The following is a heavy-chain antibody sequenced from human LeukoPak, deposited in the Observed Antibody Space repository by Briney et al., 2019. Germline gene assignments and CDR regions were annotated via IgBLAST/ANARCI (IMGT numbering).Heavy chain of an antibody. CDR3: ARRVVAATNYFDY. Sequence: GSLRLSCAASGFTFSTFAMIWVRQAPGKGLEWIGSIYHSGSTYYNPSLKSRVTISVDTSKNHFSLKLNSVTAADTAMYYCARRVVAATNYFDYWGQGTLVTVSS. J-gene: IGHJ4*02. D-gene: IGHD2-15*01. CDR2: IYHSGST. V-gene: IGHV4-38-2*01. CDR1: GFTFSTFA.